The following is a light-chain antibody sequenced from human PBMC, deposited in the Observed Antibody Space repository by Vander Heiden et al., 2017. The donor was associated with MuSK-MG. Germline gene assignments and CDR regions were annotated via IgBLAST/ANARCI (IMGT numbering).Light chain of an antibody. CDR3: KVWDRRSDGV. CDR2: EVR. CDR1: NIGSKN. J-gene: IGLJ3*02. V-gene: IGLV3-21*02. Sequence: SYVLSQPPSVAVAPGQTARITCGANNIGSKNVHCYQHKPGQDPVLVGDEVRDRPSGIPKRVSASNAGTTAKAALSRVEARYEAYVGCKVWDRRSDGVFGGGTKVTVL.